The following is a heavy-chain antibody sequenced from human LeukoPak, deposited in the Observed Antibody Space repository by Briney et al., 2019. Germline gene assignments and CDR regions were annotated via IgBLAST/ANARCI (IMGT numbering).Heavy chain of an antibody. CDR2: SGAGGDT. D-gene: IGHD1-26*01. CDR1: GFTFSSYG. J-gene: IGHJ2*01. V-gene: IGHV3-13*04. Sequence: PAVSLRLYCAASGFTFSSYGLHWVRHATGKGLKWVSASGAGGDTYFPGCVRGRFNISRENAKNALYLQMTSLRAGDTAVYYCLRAYSGFDLWGRGTLVTVSS. CDR3: LRAYSGFDL.